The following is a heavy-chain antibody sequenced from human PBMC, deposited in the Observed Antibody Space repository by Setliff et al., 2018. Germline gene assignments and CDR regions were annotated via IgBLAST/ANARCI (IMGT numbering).Heavy chain of an antibody. Sequence: SETLSLTCSLSGVTIGGNNYYYWAWIRQPPGKGLEWIGTISYSGGVFYNPSLKSRVAISADTSKNQFSLKLSSVTAADTAVYYCVRRTYYYDTSPMGWFDPWGQGILVTVS. J-gene: IGHJ5*02. CDR2: ISYSGGV. CDR3: VRRTYYYDTSPMGWFDP. V-gene: IGHV4-39*07. CDR1: GVTIGGNNYYY. D-gene: IGHD3-22*01.